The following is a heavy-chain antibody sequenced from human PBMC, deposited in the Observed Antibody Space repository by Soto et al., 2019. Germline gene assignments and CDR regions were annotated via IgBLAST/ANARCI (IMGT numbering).Heavy chain of an antibody. Sequence: ETLSLTCAVYGGSFSGYYWSWIRQPPGKGLEWIGEINHSGSTNYNPSLKSRVTISVDTSKNQFSLKLSSVTAADTAVYYCARQYSSSIKNNDFDYWGQGTLVTVSS. CDR2: INHSGST. CDR3: ARQYSSSIKNNDFDY. D-gene: IGHD6-6*01. CDR1: GGSFSGYY. V-gene: IGHV4-34*01. J-gene: IGHJ4*02.